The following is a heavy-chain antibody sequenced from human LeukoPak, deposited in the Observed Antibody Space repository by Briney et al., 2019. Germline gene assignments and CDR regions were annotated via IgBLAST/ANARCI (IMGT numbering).Heavy chain of an antibody. Sequence: SQTLSLTCALSGDIFSSNSAAWDWIRQSPSGGVEWLVRTYYRAEVYNDSAVSVKSRITINPDTSKNQFSLQLNSVTPEDTAVYYCARGPGLRMGAFDIWGQGTVVSVSS. CDR1: GDIFSSNSAA. CDR2: TYYRAEVYN. D-gene: IGHD4-17*01. V-gene: IGHV6-1*01. J-gene: IGHJ3*02. CDR3: ARGPGLRMGAFDI.